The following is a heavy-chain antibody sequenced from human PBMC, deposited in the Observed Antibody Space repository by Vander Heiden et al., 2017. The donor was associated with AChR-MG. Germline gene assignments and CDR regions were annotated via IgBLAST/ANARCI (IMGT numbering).Heavy chain of an antibody. CDR3: ARGVGYYYDSSGLDY. V-gene: IGHV4-59*01. J-gene: IGHJ4*02. CDR2: IYYSGST. CDR1: GGSISSYY. D-gene: IGHD3-22*01. Sequence: QVQLQESGPGLVKPSETLSLTCTVSGGSISSYYWSWIRQPPGKGLEWIGYIYYSGSTNYNPSLKSRVTISGDTSKSQFSLKLSSVTAADTAVYYCARGVGYYYDSSGLDYWGQGTLVTVSS.